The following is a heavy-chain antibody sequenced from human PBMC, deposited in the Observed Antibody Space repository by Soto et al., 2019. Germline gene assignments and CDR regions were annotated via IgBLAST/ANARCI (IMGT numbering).Heavy chain of an antibody. CDR3: ARERDSFDY. J-gene: IGHJ4*02. D-gene: IGHD3-22*01. CDR1: GFTFTLHY. Sequence: QVQLVQSGAEVTEPGASVKVSCKTSGFTFTLHYIHWVRQAPGQGLEWVGMVNAGDGSATYAREFRDKVSMTWDTSTSTVYLDLNSVKSEDPAIYYCARERDSFDYWGQGTLVSVSP. V-gene: IGHV1-46*01. CDR2: VNAGDGSA.